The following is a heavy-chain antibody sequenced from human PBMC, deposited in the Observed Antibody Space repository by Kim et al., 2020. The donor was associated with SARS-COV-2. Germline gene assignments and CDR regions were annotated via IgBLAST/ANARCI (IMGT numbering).Heavy chain of an antibody. Sequence: IYYASSVQGRFTISGDNAKNALYLQMNSLGGEDTGVYYCVRVCWGGAVEIWGQGKMVTVSS. CDR3: VRVCWGGAVEI. CDR2: I. V-gene: IGHV3-48*01. D-gene: IGHD3-16*01. J-gene: IGHJ3*02.